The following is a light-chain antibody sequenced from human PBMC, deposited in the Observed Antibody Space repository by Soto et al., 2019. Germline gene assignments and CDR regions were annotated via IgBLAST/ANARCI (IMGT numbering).Light chain of an antibody. CDR2: KAS. V-gene: IGKV1-5*03. Sequence: IQLTQSPSFPSASVGDRVTITCRASQTISSWLAWYQQKPGKAPKLLIYKASTLKSGVPSRFSGSGSGTEFTLTISSLQPDDFATYYCQHYNSYSEAFGQGTKVDIK. CDR3: QHYNSYSEA. J-gene: IGKJ1*01. CDR1: QTISSW.